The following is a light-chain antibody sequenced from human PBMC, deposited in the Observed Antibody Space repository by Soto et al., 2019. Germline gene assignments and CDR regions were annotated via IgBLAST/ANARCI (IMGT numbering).Light chain of an antibody. V-gene: IGKV1-39*01. CDR3: EQSYRFPLT. J-gene: IGKJ2*01. CDR2: NAS. Sequence: DIQMTQSPSSLSASMGDRVSITCRPSQNVNNYLNWYQQKPGKAPKLLIHNASSLESGVLSRFSGGGPGTEFTLTISILQPEDLATYYFEQSYRFPLTFGQGTKLEIK. CDR1: QNVNNY.